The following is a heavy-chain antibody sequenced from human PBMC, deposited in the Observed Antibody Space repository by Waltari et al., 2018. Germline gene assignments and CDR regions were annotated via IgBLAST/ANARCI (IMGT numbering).Heavy chain of an antibody. CDR1: GSTFTDYY. J-gene: IGHJ6*02. V-gene: IGHV1-69-2*01. D-gene: IGHD3-22*01. Sequence: EVQLVQSGAEVKKPGATVKISCKVSGSTFTDYYMHWVQQAPGKGLEWMGLVDPEDGETIYAEKFQGRVTITADTSTDTAYMELSSLRSEDTAVYYCATDTGGYYYDSSGTYGMDVWGQGTTVTVSS. CDR3: ATDTGGYYYDSSGTYGMDV. CDR2: VDPEDGET.